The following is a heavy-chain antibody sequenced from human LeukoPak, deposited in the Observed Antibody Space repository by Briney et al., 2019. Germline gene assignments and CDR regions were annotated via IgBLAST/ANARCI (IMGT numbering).Heavy chain of an antibody. J-gene: IGHJ4*02. Sequence: ASVKVSCKASGYTFTSHDINWVRQATGQGLEWMGWMNPNSGNTGYAQKFQGRVTMTRNTSISTAYMELSSLRSEDTAVYYCARGRNLMVRGVIFVYWGQGTLVTVSS. V-gene: IGHV1-8*01. CDR2: MNPNSGNT. D-gene: IGHD3-10*01. CDR3: ARGRNLMVRGVIFVY. CDR1: GYTFTSHD.